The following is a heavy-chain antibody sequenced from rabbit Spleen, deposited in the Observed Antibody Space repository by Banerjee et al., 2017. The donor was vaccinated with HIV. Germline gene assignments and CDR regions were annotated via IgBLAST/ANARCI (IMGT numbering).Heavy chain of an antibody. Sequence: QSLEESGGNLSRLGDSLHPPGQAPGVSFTSSSSMCWVRQAPGKGLEWIACIYTGSSGSTYYASWAKGRFTISKTSSTTVTLQMTSLTAADTATYFCAREVAAKFSLWGQGTLVTVS. CDR3: AREVAAKFSL. CDR2: IYTGSSGST. CDR1: GVSFTSSSS. D-gene: IGHD4-1*01. J-gene: IGHJ4*01. V-gene: IGHV1S40*01.